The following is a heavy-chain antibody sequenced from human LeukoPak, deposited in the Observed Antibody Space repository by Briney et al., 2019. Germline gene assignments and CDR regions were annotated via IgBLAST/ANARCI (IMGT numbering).Heavy chain of an antibody. CDR3: AKDGGTALVDY. D-gene: IGHD1-26*01. Sequence: GGSLRLSCAASGFTFSSYAMSWVRQAPGKGLEWVSGISDTGDSTYYADSVKGRFTISRDNSKNTLYLQMNSLRADDTAVYYCAKDGGTALVDYWGQGTLVTVSS. CDR1: GFTFSSYA. CDR2: ISDTGDST. J-gene: IGHJ4*02. V-gene: IGHV3-23*01.